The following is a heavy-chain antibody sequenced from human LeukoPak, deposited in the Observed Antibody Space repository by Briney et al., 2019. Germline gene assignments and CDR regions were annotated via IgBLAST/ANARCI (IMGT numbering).Heavy chain of an antibody. CDR2: ISGSGGST. J-gene: IGHJ4*02. D-gene: IGHD1-26*01. Sequence: PGGSLRLSCAASGFTFSAYSVNWVRQAPGKGLECVSGISGSGGSTYYADSVKGRFTISRDNSKNTLYLQMNSLRAEDTAVYYCAKDRDSRSYYERAGNWGQGTLVTVSS. CDR1: GFTFSAYS. CDR3: AKDRDSRSYYERAGN. V-gene: IGHV3-23*01.